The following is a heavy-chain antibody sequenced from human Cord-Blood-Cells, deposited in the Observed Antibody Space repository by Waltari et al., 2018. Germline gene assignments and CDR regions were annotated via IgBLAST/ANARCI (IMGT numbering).Heavy chain of an antibody. V-gene: IGHV4-39*01. CDR2: IYYSGST. D-gene: IGHD4-17*01. J-gene: IGHJ3*02. CDR3: AKHVSTTVTKRGAFDI. Sequence: QLQLQESGPGLVKPSETLSLTCTVSGGSTSSSRYYWGWIRQTPGKGLEGVGSIYYSGSTYYNPSLKSRVSISVDTSKNQFSLKLSSVTAADTAVYYCAKHVSTTVTKRGAFDIWGQGTMVTVSS. CDR1: GGSTSSSRYY.